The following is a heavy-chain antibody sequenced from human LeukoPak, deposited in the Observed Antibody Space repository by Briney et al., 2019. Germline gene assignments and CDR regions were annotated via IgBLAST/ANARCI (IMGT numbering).Heavy chain of an antibody. CDR1: GFTFSNVW. CDR2: IKSKTDGGTT. Sequence: GGSLRLSCAASGFTFSNVWMSWVRQAPGKGLEWVGRIKSKTDGGTTDYAAPVKGRFTISRDNAKNSLYLQMNSLRAEDTAVYYCARDRVPSSTWWEDYYYGMDVWGQGTTVTVSS. V-gene: IGHV3-15*01. D-gene: IGHD1-26*01. CDR3: ARDRVPSSTWWEDYYYGMDV. J-gene: IGHJ6*02.